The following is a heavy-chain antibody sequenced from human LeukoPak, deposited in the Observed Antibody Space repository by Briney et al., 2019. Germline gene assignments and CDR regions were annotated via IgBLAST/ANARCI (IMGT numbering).Heavy chain of an antibody. J-gene: IGHJ4*02. Sequence: PGGSLRLSCAASGFTFSSYWMHWVRQAPGKGLEWVSAISGSGGSTYYADSVKGRFTISRDNSKNTLYLQMNSLRAEDTAVYYCAKTMGIAVAGFDYWGQGTLVTVSS. CDR3: AKTMGIAVAGFDY. D-gene: IGHD6-19*01. CDR2: ISGSGGST. V-gene: IGHV3-23*01. CDR1: GFTFSSYW.